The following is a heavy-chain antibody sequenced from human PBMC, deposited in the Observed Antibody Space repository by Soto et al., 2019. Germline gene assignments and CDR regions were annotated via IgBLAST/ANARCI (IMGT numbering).Heavy chain of an antibody. D-gene: IGHD3-22*01. V-gene: IGHV4-4*07. J-gene: IGHJ4*02. CDR3: ARLSSIDSSGYYLDY. Sequence: QVQLQESGPGLVKPSETLSLTCTVSGGSISSYYWSWIRQPAGKGLEWIGRIYTSGSTNYNPSLKSRVTMSIDTSKNQFPLKLTSVTAADTAVYYCARLSSIDSSGYYLDYWGQGTLVTVSS. CDR2: IYTSGST. CDR1: GGSISSYY.